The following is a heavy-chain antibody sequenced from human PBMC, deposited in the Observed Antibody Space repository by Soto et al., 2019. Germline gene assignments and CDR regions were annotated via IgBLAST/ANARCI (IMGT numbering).Heavy chain of an antibody. D-gene: IGHD6-19*01. CDR2: IYSGGST. CDR3: ARDGGAVAHFDY. J-gene: IGHJ4*02. V-gene: IGHV3-53*04. CDR1: GFSFSDNW. Sequence: GGSLRLSCAASGFSFSDNWMHWLRQAPGKGLEWVSVIYSGGSTYYADSVKGRFTISRHNSKNTLYLQMNSLRAEDTAVYYCARDGGAVAHFDYWGQGT.